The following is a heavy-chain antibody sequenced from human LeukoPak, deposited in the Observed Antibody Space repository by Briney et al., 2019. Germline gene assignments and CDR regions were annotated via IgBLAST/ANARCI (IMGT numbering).Heavy chain of an antibody. CDR1: GGSFSGYY. Sequence: PSETLSLTCAVYGGSFSGYYWSWIRQPPGKGLEWIGEINHSGSTNYNPSLKSRVTISVDTSKNQFSLKLSSVTAADTAVYYCARGTITIFGVVNAPGFDPWGQGTLVTASS. CDR2: INHSGST. D-gene: IGHD3-3*01. J-gene: IGHJ5*02. V-gene: IGHV4-34*01. CDR3: ARGTITIFGVVNAPGFDP.